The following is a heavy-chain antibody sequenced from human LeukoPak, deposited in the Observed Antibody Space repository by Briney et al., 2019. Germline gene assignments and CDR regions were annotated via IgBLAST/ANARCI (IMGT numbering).Heavy chain of an antibody. CDR2: IYYSGST. Sequence: NPSETLSLTCTVSGGSISSHYWSWIRQPPGKGLEWIGYIYYSGSTNYNPSLKSRVTISVGTSKSQFSLKLSSVTAADTAVYYCARGAGWLPLVWGQGTLVTVSS. CDR1: GGSISSHY. V-gene: IGHV4-59*11. D-gene: IGHD5-24*01. J-gene: IGHJ4*01. CDR3: ARGAGWLPLV.